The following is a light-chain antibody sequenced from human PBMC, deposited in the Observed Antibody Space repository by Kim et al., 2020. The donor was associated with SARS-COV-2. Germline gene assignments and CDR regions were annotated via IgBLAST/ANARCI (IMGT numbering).Light chain of an antibody. V-gene: IGKV3-11*01. CDR2: DAS. Sequence: SPEERRTLACRASQSVRSYLAWYQQKPGQAPRLLIFDASSRATGTPARFSGGGSGTDFTLTISSLEPEDFAVYYCQQRSNLPPLTFGGGTKVDIK. CDR3: QQRSNLPPLT. J-gene: IGKJ4*01. CDR1: QSVRSY.